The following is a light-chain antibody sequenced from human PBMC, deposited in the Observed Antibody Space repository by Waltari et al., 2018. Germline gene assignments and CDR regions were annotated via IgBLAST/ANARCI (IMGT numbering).Light chain of an antibody. J-gene: IGLJ2*01. CDR2: DVT. Sequence: QSALTQPASVSGSPGQSITIPCTGTNSDIGYYKYVPWYQQYPGKAPKPMIFDVTRWPSGVSHRFSGSKSDNTASLTISGLQAEDEADYFCAAYTSTNTVIFGGGTKVTVL. CDR1: NSDIGYYKY. CDR3: AAYTSTNTVI. V-gene: IGLV2-14*01.